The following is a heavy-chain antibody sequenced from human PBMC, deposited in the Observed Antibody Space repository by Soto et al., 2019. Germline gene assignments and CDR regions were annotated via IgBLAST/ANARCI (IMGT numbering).Heavy chain of an antibody. Sequence: EVQLVESGGDLVQPGGSLRLSCAASGFTFSDYWMHWVRQVPGKGLVWVSRINNGGTGTSYADFVNGRFIISRDDAKNKLYLQMNSLRADDTAIYYCATRKLAGPDYWGQGTLVTVSS. J-gene: IGHJ4*02. CDR2: INNGGTGT. CDR1: GFTFSDYW. V-gene: IGHV3-74*01. CDR3: ATRKLAGPDY.